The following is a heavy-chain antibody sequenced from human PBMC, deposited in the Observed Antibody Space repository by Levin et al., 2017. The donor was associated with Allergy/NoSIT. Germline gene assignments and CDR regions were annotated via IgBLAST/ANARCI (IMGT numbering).Heavy chain of an antibody. CDR3: AKGRAPGVPAPIIS. V-gene: IGHV3-23*01. CDR1: GFTFNSFN. D-gene: IGHD2-2*01. J-gene: IGHJ5*02. Sequence: GGSLRLSCAASGFTFNSFNMRWVRQAPGKGLEWVSSITGSGSVTYYADSVQGRFTILRDNSKNMLFMQMNSLRVEDTAVYYCAKGRAPGVPAPIISWGQGTLVTVSS. CDR2: ITGSGSVT.